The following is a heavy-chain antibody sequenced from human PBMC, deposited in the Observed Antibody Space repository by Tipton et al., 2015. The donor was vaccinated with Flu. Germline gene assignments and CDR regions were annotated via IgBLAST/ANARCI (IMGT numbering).Heavy chain of an antibody. CDR1: GFTFSSYA. V-gene: IGHV3-23*01. D-gene: IGHD2-8*02. CDR3: AKREVVYATTPWRSYNWFDP. Sequence: SLRLSCAASGFTFSSYAMSWVRQAPGKGLEWVSAISGSGGSTYYADSVKGRFTISRDNSKNTLYLQMNSLRAEDTAVYYCAKREVVYATTPWRSYNWFDPWGQGTLVTVSS. J-gene: IGHJ5*02. CDR2: ISGSGGST.